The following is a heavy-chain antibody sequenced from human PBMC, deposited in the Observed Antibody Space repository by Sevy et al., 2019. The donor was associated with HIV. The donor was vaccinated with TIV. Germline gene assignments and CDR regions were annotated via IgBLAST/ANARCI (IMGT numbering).Heavy chain of an antibody. V-gene: IGHV3-7*03. Sequence: GGSLRLSCAASGFTFSRYWMSWVRQAPGKGLEWVANIKQDGSEKYYVDSVKGRFTISRDNAKNSLYLQMNSLRAEDTAVYYCARLKDDSSGYTFGYWGQGTLATVSS. D-gene: IGHD3-22*01. CDR1: GFTFSRYW. J-gene: IGHJ4*02. CDR3: ARLKDDSSGYTFGY. CDR2: IKQDGSEK.